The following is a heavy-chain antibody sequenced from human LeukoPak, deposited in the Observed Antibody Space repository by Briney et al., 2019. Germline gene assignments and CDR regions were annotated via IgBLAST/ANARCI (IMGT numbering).Heavy chain of an antibody. J-gene: IGHJ4*02. CDR3: AKQMDHVHSSSWWWGFDY. CDR2: ISVSNSTI. V-gene: IGHV3-48*01. Sequence: GESLRLSCAASGFTFSWHSMNWVRQAPGKGLEWVSYISVSNSTIYYADSVKGRFTISRDNAKNTLYLQKNSLRAEDTAVYYCAKQMDHVHSSSWWWGFDYWGQGTMVTV. D-gene: IGHD6-13*01. CDR1: GFTFSWHS.